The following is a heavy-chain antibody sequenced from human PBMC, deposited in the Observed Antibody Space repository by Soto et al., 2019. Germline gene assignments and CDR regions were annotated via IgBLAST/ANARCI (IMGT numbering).Heavy chain of an antibody. CDR3: AKDITGYCSGGSCFQLGY. CDR2: ISWDGGST. V-gene: IGHV3-43*01. D-gene: IGHD2-15*01. CDR1: GFTFDDYT. J-gene: IGHJ4*02. Sequence: EVQLVESGGVVVQPGGSLRFSCAASGFTFDDYTMHWVRQAPGKGLEWVSLISWDGGSTYYADSVKGRFTISRDNSKNSLYLQMNSLRTEDTALYYCAKDITGYCSGGSCFQLGYWGQGTLVTVSS.